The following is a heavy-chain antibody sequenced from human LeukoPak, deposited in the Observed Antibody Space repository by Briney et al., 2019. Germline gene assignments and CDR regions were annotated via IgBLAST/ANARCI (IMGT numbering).Heavy chain of an antibody. V-gene: IGHV4-38-2*01. Sequence: PSETLSLTCAVSGSSISSGYYWGWIRQPPGKGLEWIGSIYHRGSTYYNASLQSRVTISVDTSKNQFSLKLSSVTAADTAVYYCARSSGYSSGWYRVQHDYWGQGTLVTVSS. CDR1: GSSISSGYY. CDR3: ARSSGYSSGWYRVQHDY. D-gene: IGHD6-19*01. J-gene: IGHJ4*02. CDR2: IYHRGST.